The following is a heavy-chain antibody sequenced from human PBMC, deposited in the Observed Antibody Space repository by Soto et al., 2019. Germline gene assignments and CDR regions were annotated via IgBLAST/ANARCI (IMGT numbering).Heavy chain of an antibody. CDR1: GFSFNKYA. Sequence: DVQLLESGGGLVQPGGSLKLSCVASGFSFNKYAMIWVRQAPGKGQEWVSGITGSGSSIQYTASVKGRFTISRDNSKNTVYLQTDSLRAEDTAMYYCAKDAVSGDGLWLVSDWGQGTPVTVS. D-gene: IGHD2-21*02. CDR3: AKDAVSGDGLWLVSD. J-gene: IGHJ4*02. V-gene: IGHV3-23*01. CDR2: ITGSGSSI.